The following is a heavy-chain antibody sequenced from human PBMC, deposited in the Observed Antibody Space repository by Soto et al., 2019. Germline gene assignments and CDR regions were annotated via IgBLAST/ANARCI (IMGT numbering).Heavy chain of an antibody. CDR1: GFTFSNAW. CDR2: IKRKADGGAT. CDR3: VNAISSTTSDHY. V-gene: IGHV3-15*07. J-gene: IGHJ4*02. D-gene: IGHD2-8*01. Sequence: GGSLRLSCAASGFTFSNAWMNWVRQAPGKGLEWVGRIKRKADGGATDSAAPVKGRFTISRDSSTNMLYLQMSSLTAEDTAVYYCVNAISSTTSDHYFGQGTLVTVSS.